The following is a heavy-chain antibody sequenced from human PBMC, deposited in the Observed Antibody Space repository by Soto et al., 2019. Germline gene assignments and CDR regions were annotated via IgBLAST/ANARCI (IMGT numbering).Heavy chain of an antibody. D-gene: IGHD2-21*01. CDR1: GYTFTMYG. V-gene: IGHV1-18*01. J-gene: IGHJ4*01. CDR3: SSLTLGSSIGMGDD. CDR2: ITADNGDT. Sequence: ASVKVSCKTSGYTFTMYGISWVRQAPGQGLEWLGWITADNGDTKYAQKVQDRVTVTMDTSTTTVYMELSSLTPDDTAVYYCSSLTLGSSIGMGDDWCQGPLVTGSS.